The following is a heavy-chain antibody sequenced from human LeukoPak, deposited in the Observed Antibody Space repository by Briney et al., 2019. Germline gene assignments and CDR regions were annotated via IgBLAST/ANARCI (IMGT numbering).Heavy chain of an antibody. V-gene: IGHV3-23*03. Sequence: QSGGSLRLSCAASGFTFRSYAMSWVRQAPGKGLEWVSTIHSDGSKYYVDSVKGRFIISRDISQNTVYLEMNSLRAEDAAVYYCAREGWEELGHYFDYWGQGTGVTVSS. D-gene: IGHD1-26*01. J-gene: IGHJ4*02. CDR3: AREGWEELGHYFDY. CDR1: GFTFRSYA. CDR2: IHSDGSK.